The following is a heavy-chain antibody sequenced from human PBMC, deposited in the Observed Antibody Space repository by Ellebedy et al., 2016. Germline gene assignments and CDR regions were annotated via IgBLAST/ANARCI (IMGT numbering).Heavy chain of an antibody. CDR1: GFIFSSRC. CDR2: ITSNSIYK. J-gene: IGHJ4*02. V-gene: IGHV3-21*01. CDR3: ATGRGEGGLPSFFDL. Sequence: GGSLRLSCTASGFIFSSRCLHWVRQAPGRGLEWVSSITSNSIYKTYRDSVKGRFTISRDNARSSLSLQMDSLRAEDTAVYYCATGRGEGGLPSFFDLWGQGTLVSVST. D-gene: IGHD3-10*01.